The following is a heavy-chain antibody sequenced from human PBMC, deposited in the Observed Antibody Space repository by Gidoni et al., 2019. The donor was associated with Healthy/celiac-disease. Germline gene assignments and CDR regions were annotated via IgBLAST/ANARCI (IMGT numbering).Heavy chain of an antibody. CDR3: TRGKPGYSYGYGYVDY. V-gene: IGHV3-49*03. D-gene: IGHD5-18*01. Sequence: EVQLVESGGGLVQPGRSLRLSGQASGFTFGDYALSWFRQAPGKGREWVGFIRSKAYGGTTEYAASVKGRFTISRDDSKSIAYLQMNSLKTEDTAVYYCTRGKPGYSYGYGYVDYWGQGTLVTVSS. CDR1: GFTFGDYA. CDR2: IRSKAYGGTT. J-gene: IGHJ4*02.